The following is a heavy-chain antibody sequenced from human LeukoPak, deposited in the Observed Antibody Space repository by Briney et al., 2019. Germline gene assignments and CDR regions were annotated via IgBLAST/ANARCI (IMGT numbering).Heavy chain of an antibody. D-gene: IGHD7-27*01. CDR2: ISYDGSNK. CDR3: ARSNWGLNAFDI. V-gene: IGHV3-30-3*01. CDR1: EFTFSDYY. J-gene: IGHJ3*02. Sequence: GGSLRLSCAASEFTFSDYYIAWIRQAPGKGLEWVAVISYDGSNKYYADSVKGRFTISRDNSKNTLYLQMNSLRAEDTAVYYCARSNWGLNAFDIWGQGTMVTVSS.